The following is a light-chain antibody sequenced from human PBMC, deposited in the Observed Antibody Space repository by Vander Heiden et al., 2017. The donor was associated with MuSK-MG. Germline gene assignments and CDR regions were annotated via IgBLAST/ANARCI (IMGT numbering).Light chain of an antibody. J-gene: IGKJ4*01. V-gene: IGKV3-20*01. CDR2: GAS. Sequence: EIVLTHAPRTLSLSPGERATLACRASQSVSSSYLAWYQQKPGQAPRLLIYGASSRATGIPDRFSGSGSGTDFTLTISRLEPEDFAVYYCQQYGSSPPLTFGGGTKVEIK. CDR1: QSVSSSY. CDR3: QQYGSSPPLT.